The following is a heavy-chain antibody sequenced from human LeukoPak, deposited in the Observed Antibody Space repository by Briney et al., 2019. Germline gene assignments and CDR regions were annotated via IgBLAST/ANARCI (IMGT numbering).Heavy chain of an antibody. CDR1: GYTFTSYG. D-gene: IGHD3-9*01. Sequence: ASVKVSCKASGYTFTSYGISWVRQAPGQGLEWMGWISAYNGNTNYAQKLQGRVTMTTDTSTSTAYMELRSLRSDDTAVYYCARDLNLRLVNGWFDPWGQGTLVTVSS. J-gene: IGHJ5*02. V-gene: IGHV1-18*01. CDR3: ARDLNLRLVNGWFDP. CDR2: ISAYNGNT.